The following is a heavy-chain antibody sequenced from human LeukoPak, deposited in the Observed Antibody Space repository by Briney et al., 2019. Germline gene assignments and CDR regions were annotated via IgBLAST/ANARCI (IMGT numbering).Heavy chain of an antibody. CDR1: GGSISSYY. Sequence: SETLSLTCTVSGGSISSYYWSWIRQPAGKGQEGIGRIYTSGSTNYNPSLKSRVTMSVDTSKNQFSLKLSSVTAADTAVYYCARDGAPYYYGSGSQGGMDVWGQGTTVTVSS. J-gene: IGHJ6*02. D-gene: IGHD3-10*01. V-gene: IGHV4-4*07. CDR3: ARDGAPYYYGSGSQGGMDV. CDR2: IYTSGST.